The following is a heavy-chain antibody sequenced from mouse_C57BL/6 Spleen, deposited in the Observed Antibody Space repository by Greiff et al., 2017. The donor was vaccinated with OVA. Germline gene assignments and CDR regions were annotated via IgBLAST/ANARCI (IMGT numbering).Heavy chain of an antibody. CDR1: GYTFTSYW. J-gene: IGHJ3*01. CDR3: ARSRTGTEVFAY. CDR2: IHPNSGST. V-gene: IGHV1-64*01. Sequence: VKLQQPGAELVKPGASVKLSCKASGYTFTSYWMHWVKQRPGQGLEWIGMIHPNSGSTNYNEKFKSKATLTVDKSSSTAYMQLSSLTSEDSAVYYCARSRTGTEVFAYWGQGTLVTVSA. D-gene: IGHD4-1*01.